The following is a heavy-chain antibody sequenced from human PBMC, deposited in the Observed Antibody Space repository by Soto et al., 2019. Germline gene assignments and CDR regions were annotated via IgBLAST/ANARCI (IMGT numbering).Heavy chain of an antibody. J-gene: IGHJ6*02. V-gene: IGHV1-69*12. CDR2: IIPIFGTA. D-gene: IGHD5-12*01. CDR3: AREGVATIGVEWCMDV. Sequence: QVQLVQSGAEVKKPGSSVKVSCKASGGTFSSYAISWVRQAPGQGLEWMGGIIPIFGTANYAQKLQGRVTITGDESTNTAYMELSSLRSEDTAVYYCAREGVATIGVEWCMDVWGQGTTVTVSS. CDR1: GGTFSSYA.